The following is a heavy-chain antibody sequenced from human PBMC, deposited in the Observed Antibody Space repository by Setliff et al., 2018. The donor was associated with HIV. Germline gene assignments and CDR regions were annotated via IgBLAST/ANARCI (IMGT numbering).Heavy chain of an antibody. CDR1: GFTFSSYW. Sequence: GGSLRLSCAASGFTFSSYWMHWVRQAPGKGLEWLAVIWYDGSNIKYADSVKGRFTISRDNSKKTVYLQMTSLRVEDTAVYYCAKDWGGVAPLDYWGQGTLVTVSS. CDR2: IWYDGSNI. CDR3: AKDWGGVAPLDY. D-gene: IGHD3-16*01. V-gene: IGHV3-33*03. J-gene: IGHJ4*02.